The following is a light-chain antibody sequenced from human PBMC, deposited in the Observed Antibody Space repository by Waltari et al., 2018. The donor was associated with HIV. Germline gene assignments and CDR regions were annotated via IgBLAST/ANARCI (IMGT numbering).Light chain of an antibody. V-gene: IGLV3-21*02. Sequence: SYVLTQPPSVSVPPGQTARITWWGNNIGSYSVTWYQQKPGQAPVLVVYYDSDRPSGIPERFYGSNSGNTATLTINRVEAGDEADYSCQVWDSNSDDYVFGGGTKLTVL. CDR1: NIGSYS. J-gene: IGLJ2*01. CDR3: QVWDSNSDDYV. CDR2: YDS.